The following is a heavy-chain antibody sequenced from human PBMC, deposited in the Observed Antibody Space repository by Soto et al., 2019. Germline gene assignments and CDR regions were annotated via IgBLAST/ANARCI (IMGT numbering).Heavy chain of an antibody. CDR3: ARGYYYGSGSYPLGLICYYYGMDV. V-gene: IGHV4-59*01. CDR1: GGSISSYY. Sequence: SETLSLTCTVSGGSISSYYWSWIRQPPGKGLEWIGYIYYSGSTNYTPSLKSRVTISVDTSKNQFSLKLSSVTAADTAVYYCARGYYYGSGSYPLGLICYYYGMDVWGQGTTVTVSS. CDR2: IYYSGST. J-gene: IGHJ6*02. D-gene: IGHD3-10*01.